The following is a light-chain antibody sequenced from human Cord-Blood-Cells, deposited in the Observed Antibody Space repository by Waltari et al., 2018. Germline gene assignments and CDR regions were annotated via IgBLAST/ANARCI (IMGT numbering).Light chain of an antibody. CDR3: SSYTSSSTRV. CDR1: SSDVGGYNY. J-gene: IGLJ3*02. CDR2: DVS. Sequence: QSALTQPASVSGSPGQSITISCTGTSSDVGGYNYVSWYQQHPGKAPKLMIYDVSNRPSGVSNRFSGSKSSHTASLTISVLQAEDEADYYCSSYTSSSTRVFGGGTKLPVL. V-gene: IGLV2-14*01.